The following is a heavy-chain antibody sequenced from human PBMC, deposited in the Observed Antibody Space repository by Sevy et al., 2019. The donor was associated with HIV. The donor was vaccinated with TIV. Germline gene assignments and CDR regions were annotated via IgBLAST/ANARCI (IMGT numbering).Heavy chain of an antibody. CDR2: ISPTGGTT. V-gene: IGHV3-23*01. CDR3: AKDLEQQLGPDY. D-gene: IGHD6-13*01. Sequence: GGSLRLSCAASGLTFSSYDMSWVRQAPGKGLEWVSRISPTGGTTHYAESVKGRFIISRDNSKKTLFLQMNSLRAEDTALYYCAKDLEQQLGPDYWGQGTQVTVSS. CDR1: GLTFSSYD. J-gene: IGHJ4*02.